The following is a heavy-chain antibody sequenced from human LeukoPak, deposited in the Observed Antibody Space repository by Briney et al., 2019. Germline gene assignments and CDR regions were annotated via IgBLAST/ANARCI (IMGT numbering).Heavy chain of an antibody. J-gene: IGHJ3*02. CDR1: GFTFDDYV. CDR3: VKVWQPGRSYAFDI. Sequence: GWCLRLSCAASGFTFDDYVMHWVRPAPGKGLAWVSLISGDGGSTYYADSVKGRFTISRDNGKNSLYVQMNSLRTEDTALYYCVKVWQPGRSYAFDIWGQGTMVTVSS. D-gene: IGHD1-26*01. CDR2: ISGDGGST. V-gene: IGHV3-43*02.